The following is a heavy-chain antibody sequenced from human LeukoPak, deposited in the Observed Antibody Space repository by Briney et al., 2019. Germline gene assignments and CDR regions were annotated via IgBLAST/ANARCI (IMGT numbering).Heavy chain of an antibody. CDR2: ISGPGTTT. Sequence: GGSLRLSCAVSGFTFSDYYMSWIRQAPGKGLEWVSYISGPGTTTYYADSVKGRFTISGDNSKNTLYLQMNSLRAEDTAVYYCAKGHYYGSGSYPWFDPWGRGTLVTVSS. D-gene: IGHD3-10*01. V-gene: IGHV3-11*04. CDR1: GFTFSDYY. CDR3: AKGHYYGSGSYPWFDP. J-gene: IGHJ5*02.